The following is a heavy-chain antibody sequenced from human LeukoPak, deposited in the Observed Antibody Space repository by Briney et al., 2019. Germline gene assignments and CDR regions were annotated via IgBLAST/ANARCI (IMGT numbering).Heavy chain of an antibody. J-gene: IGHJ4*02. CDR3: ARQGPVVVPAARGVYFDY. Sequence: SETLSLTCTVSGGSISSYYWSWIRQPPGKGLEWIGYIYYSGSTNYNPSLKSRVTISVDTSKNQFSLKLSSVTAADTAMYYCARQGPVVVPAARGVYFDYWGQGTLVTVSS. CDR1: GGSISSYY. V-gene: IGHV4-59*08. D-gene: IGHD2-2*01. CDR2: IYYSGST.